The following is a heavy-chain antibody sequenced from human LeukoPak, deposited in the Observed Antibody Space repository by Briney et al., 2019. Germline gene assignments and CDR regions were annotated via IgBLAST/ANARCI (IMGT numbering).Heavy chain of an antibody. CDR2: ISSSGSTI. D-gene: IGHD4-17*01. V-gene: IGHV3-48*03. Sequence: PGGSLRLSCAASGFIFSSYEMNWVRQAPGKGLEWVSYISSSGSTIYYADSVKGRFTISRDNSKDTLYLQMNSLRDEDTAVYYCAKRPSDYGDYVTYFDYWGQGTLVTVSS. J-gene: IGHJ4*02. CDR1: GFIFSSYE. CDR3: AKRPSDYGDYVTYFDY.